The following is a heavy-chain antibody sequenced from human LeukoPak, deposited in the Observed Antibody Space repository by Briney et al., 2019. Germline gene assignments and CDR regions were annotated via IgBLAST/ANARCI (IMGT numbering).Heavy chain of an antibody. J-gene: IGHJ4*02. Sequence: GGSLRLSCAASGFTFGNYAMTWVRQAPGKGLEWVSLISGSGGSTYYSDSVKGRFTISRDNSKNTLYLQMNSLRPEDTAIYYCAKSTRGYSYHYYFDYWGQGTLVTVSS. V-gene: IGHV3-23*01. CDR2: ISGSGGST. CDR1: GFTFGNYA. CDR3: AKSTRGYSYHYYFDY. D-gene: IGHD5-18*01.